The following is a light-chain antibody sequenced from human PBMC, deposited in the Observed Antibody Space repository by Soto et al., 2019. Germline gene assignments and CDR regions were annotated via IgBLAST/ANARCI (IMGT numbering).Light chain of an antibody. V-gene: IGKV3-20*01. CDR3: QQYGSSGT. CDR1: ESVRSTY. J-gene: IGKJ1*01. CDR2: GAS. Sequence: DIVLTQSPGTLSLSPGDRASLSCRASESVRSTYLSCYQQNAGHAPRLLINGASNRATGIPDRFSGSGSGTDFTLTISRLEPEDFAVYYCQQYGSSGTFGQGTKLDI.